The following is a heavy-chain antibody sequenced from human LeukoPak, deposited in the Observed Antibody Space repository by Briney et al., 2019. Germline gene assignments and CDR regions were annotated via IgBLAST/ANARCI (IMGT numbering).Heavy chain of an antibody. V-gene: IGHV1-2*06. D-gene: IGHD4-23*01. Sequence: ASVKVSCKASGYTFTNYYIHWVRQAPGQGLEWTGRINPNNGGTNYAQKFQGSVTMARDTSISTAYMELSGLTSDDTAIYYCAITVVENAFDIWGQGTMVIVSS. CDR2: INPNNGGT. J-gene: IGHJ3*02. CDR1: GYTFTNYY. CDR3: AITVVENAFDI.